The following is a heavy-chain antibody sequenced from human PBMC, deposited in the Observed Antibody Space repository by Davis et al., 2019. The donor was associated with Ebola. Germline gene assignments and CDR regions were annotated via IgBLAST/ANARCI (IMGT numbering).Heavy chain of an antibody. Sequence: GESLKISCAASGFTFSSYPMSWVRQAPGKGLEWVSSISGSGYSAYYADSVKGRFTISRDNSKNTLYLQLNSLRAEDTAVYYCARGNIEMVPAAPYIWGQGTMVTVSS. D-gene: IGHD2-15*01. CDR3: ARGNIEMVPAAPYI. CDR2: ISGSGYSA. J-gene: IGHJ3*02. V-gene: IGHV3-23*01. CDR1: GFTFSSYP.